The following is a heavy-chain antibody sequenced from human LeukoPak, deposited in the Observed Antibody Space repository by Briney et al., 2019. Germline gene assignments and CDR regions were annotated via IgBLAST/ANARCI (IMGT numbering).Heavy chain of an antibody. V-gene: IGHV4-59*11. J-gene: IGHJ5*02. CDR2: IYYSGST. CDR3: ARDHGYSSSWRNWFDP. Sequence: PSETLSLTCTVSGGSISSHYWSWIRQPPGKGLEWIGYIYYSGSTNYNPSLKSRVTISVDTSKNQFSLKLSSVTAADTAMYYCARDHGYSSSWRNWFDPWGQGTLVTVSS. CDR1: GGSISSHY. D-gene: IGHD6-13*01.